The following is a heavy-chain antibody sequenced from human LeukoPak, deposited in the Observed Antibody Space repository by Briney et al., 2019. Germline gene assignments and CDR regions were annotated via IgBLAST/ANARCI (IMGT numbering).Heavy chain of an antibody. V-gene: IGHV3-23*01. CDR2: ISGSGGST. J-gene: IGHJ4*02. Sequence: GGSLRLSCAASGFTFSSYAMSWDRQAPGKGLEWVSAISGSGGSTYYADSVKGRFTISRDNSKNTLYLQMNSLRAEDTAVYYCARNRFLEPFDYWGQGTLVTVSS. CDR1: GFTFSSYA. D-gene: IGHD3-3*01. CDR3: ARNRFLEPFDY.